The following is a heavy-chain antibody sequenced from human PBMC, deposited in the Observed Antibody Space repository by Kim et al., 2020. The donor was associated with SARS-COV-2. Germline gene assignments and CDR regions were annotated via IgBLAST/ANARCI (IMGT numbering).Heavy chain of an antibody. J-gene: IGHJ5*02. CDR2: IYAGGNT. V-gene: IGHV3-53*01. D-gene: IGHD3-10*01. CDR1: GFTVSNSY. CDR3: ARDYYASGNFYSYFDH. Sequence: GGSLRLSCAASGFTVSNSYMSWVRQAPGKGLEWVSLIYAGGNTYYADFVKGRFTISRDNSKNMVFLQMSSLRAEDTAVYFCARDYYASGNFYSYFDHWGRGTLVTVS.